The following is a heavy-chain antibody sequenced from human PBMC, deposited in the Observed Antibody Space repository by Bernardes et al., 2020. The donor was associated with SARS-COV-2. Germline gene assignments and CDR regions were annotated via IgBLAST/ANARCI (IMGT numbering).Heavy chain of an antibody. V-gene: IGHV4-59*01. CDR1: GGSIRSYN. CDR2: IYYSGNT. CDR3: ARWYDSSVDSWLDP. Sequence: SETLSLTCTVSGGSIRSYNWGWIRQSPGPGLAWIGHIYYSGNTNYNPSLESRVTISIDTSKNQFSLKLSSVTAADTAVYFCARWYDSSVDSWLDPWGQGTLVTVSS. J-gene: IGHJ5*02. D-gene: IGHD6-19*01.